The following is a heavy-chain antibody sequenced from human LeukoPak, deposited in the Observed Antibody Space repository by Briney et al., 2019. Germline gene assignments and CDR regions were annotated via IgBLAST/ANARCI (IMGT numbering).Heavy chain of an antibody. V-gene: IGHV1-2*02. CDR3: ARAYIVGATTGDY. J-gene: IGHJ4*02. CDR1: GYTFTGYY. D-gene: IGHD1-26*01. CDR2: INPNSGGT. Sequence: ASVKVSCRASGYTFTGYYMHWVRQAPGQGLEWMGWINPNSGGTNYAQKFQGRVTMTRDTSISTAYMELSRLRSDDTAVYYCARAYIVGATTGDYWGQGTLVTVSS.